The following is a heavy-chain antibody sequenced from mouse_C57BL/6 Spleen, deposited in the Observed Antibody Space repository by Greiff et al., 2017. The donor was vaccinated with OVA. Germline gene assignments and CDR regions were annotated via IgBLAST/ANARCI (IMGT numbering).Heavy chain of an antibody. CDR3: ARMDYYGSSYAMDY. CDR2: IYWDDDK. J-gene: IGHJ4*01. Sequence: QVTLKVCGPGILQSSQTLSLTCSFSGFSLSTSGMGVSWIRQPSGKGLEWLAHIYWDDDKRSNPSLKSRLTISKDTSRNQVFLKITSVDTADTATYYCARMDYYGSSYAMDYWGQGTSVTVSS. D-gene: IGHD1-1*01. CDR1: GFSLSTSGMG. V-gene: IGHV8-12*01.